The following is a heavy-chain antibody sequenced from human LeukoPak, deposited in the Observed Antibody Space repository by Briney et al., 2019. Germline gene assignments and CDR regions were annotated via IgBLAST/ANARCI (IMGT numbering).Heavy chain of an antibody. Sequence: SETLSLTCTVSGGSVINSGFHWSWIRQHPGKGLEWMGFISDSGSTDYNPSLKSRLTMSLGTSENQFSLNLNSVTAADTAVYYSARHRRKNAGEYHFDYWGQGTLVTVSS. J-gene: IGHJ4*02. CDR2: ISDSGST. CDR3: ARHRRKNAGEYHFDY. D-gene: IGHD2/OR15-2a*01. CDR1: GGSVINSGFH. V-gene: IGHV4-31*03.